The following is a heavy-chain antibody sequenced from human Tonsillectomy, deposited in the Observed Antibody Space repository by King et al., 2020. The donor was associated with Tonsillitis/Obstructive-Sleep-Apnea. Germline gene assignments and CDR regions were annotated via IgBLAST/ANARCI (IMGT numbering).Heavy chain of an antibody. CDR3: ARDSPFHDC. D-gene: IGHD2/OR15-2a*01. CDR1: GFTFRTYP. V-gene: IGHV3-30*01. Sequence: VQLVESGGGVVQPGRSLRLSCAASGFTFRTYPMHWVRQAPGKGLEWVAVISHEVGIDKIYADSVNGRFTISRDNAKNTVYLQMNSLRVEDTAVYYCARDSPFHDCWGQGTLVTVSS. CDR2: ISHEVGIDK. J-gene: IGHJ4*02.